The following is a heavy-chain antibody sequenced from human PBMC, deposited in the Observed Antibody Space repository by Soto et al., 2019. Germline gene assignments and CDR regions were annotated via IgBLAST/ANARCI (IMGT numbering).Heavy chain of an antibody. CDR3: ARGSISNLEGPIV. J-gene: IGHJ4*02. V-gene: IGHV4-59*13. D-gene: IGHD3-3*02. CDR1: GGTIGDYS. Sequence: PSETLSLTCSVSGGTIGDYSCNWIRQPPGKGLEWLGYIFYRGETKYNPSHSLWSRVSISTYNNKVSLTLTSVTAADTAVYFCARGSISNLEGPIVGGPGTLV. CDR2: IFYRGET.